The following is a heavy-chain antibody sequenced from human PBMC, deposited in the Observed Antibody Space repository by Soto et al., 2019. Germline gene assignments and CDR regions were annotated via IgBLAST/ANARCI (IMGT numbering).Heavy chain of an antibody. Sequence: EEQLLESGGGLVQPGGSLRLSCAASGFTFSTYAMSWVRQAPGKGLEWVSTVSSSGGSTYYADSVKGRFTISRDNSKNTLYLQMNSLRAEXTAVXXCAKDXAVXXLHXXWYFDLWGRGTLVTVSS. CDR2: VSSSGGST. V-gene: IGHV3-23*01. CDR1: GFTFSTYA. J-gene: IGHJ2*01. CDR3: AKDXAVXXLHXXWYFDL. D-gene: IGHD4-4*01.